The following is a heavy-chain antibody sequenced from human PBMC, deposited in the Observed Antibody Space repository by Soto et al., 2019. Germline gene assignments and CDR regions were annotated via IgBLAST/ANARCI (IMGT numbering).Heavy chain of an antibody. Sequence: QVQLQQWGAGLLKPSETLSLTCAVYGGSFSGYYWSWIRQPPGKGLEWIGEINHSGSTNYNPSLKRRVTISVDTSKNQFSLKLSSVTAADTAVYYCARAKGIAAAGTHYYYGMDVWGQGTTVTVSS. CDR1: GGSFSGYY. CDR3: ARAKGIAAAGTHYYYGMDV. J-gene: IGHJ6*02. CDR2: INHSGST. D-gene: IGHD6-13*01. V-gene: IGHV4-34*01.